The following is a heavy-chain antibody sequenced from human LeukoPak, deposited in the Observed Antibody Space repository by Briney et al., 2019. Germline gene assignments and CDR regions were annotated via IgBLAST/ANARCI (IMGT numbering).Heavy chain of an antibody. J-gene: IGHJ6*02. CDR1: GFTVSSNY. CDR2: IYSGGST. D-gene: IGHD2-8*01. Sequence: GGSLRLSCAASGFTVSSNYMSWVRQAPGKGLEWVSVIYSGGSTYYADSVKGRFTISRDNSKNTLYLQMNSLRAEDTAVYYCAVPLSQEDNYYYGMDVWGQGTTVTVSS. V-gene: IGHV3-66*01. CDR3: AVPLSQEDNYYYGMDV.